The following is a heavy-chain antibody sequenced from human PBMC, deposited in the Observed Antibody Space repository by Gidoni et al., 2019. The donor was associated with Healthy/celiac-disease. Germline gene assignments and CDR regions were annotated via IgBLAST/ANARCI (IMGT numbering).Heavy chain of an antibody. J-gene: IGHJ2*01. CDR3: ARVVAARHPHWYFDL. D-gene: IGHD6-6*01. Sequence: QVQLQESGPGLVKPSQTLSLTCPVPGGSISSGGYYWSWIRQHPGKGLEWIGYIYYSGSTYYNPSLKSRVTISVDTSKNQFSLKLSSVTAADTAVYYCARVVAARHPHWYFDLWGRGTLVTVSS. CDR1: GGSISSGGYY. V-gene: IGHV4-31*03. CDR2: IYYSGST.